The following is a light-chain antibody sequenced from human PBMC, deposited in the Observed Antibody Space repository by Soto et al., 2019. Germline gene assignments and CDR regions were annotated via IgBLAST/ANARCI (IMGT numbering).Light chain of an antibody. CDR3: QQYNNWPPVYT. V-gene: IGKV3-15*01. CDR2: GAS. Sequence: EIVLTQSPATLSLSPGERATLSCRASQSVSSNLAWYQQKPVQAPRLLIYGASTRATGIPARFSGSGSGTEFTLTISSLQSEDFAVYYCQQYNNWPPVYTFGQGTKVDIK. CDR1: QSVSSN. J-gene: IGKJ2*01.